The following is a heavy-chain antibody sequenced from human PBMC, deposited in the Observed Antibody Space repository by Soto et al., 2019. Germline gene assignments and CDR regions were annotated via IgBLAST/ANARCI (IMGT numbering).Heavy chain of an antibody. CDR3: ARVPSYGGYDYRGAFDI. CDR2: IIPILGIA. V-gene: IGHV1-69*02. D-gene: IGHD5-12*01. Sequence: QVQLVQSGAEVKKPGSSVKVSCKASGGTFSSYTISWVRQAPGQGLEWMGRIIPILGIANYAQKFQGRVTITADKSTSTANMELSSLRSEDTAVYYCARVPSYGGYDYRGAFDIWGQGTMVTVSS. J-gene: IGHJ3*02. CDR1: GGTFSSYT.